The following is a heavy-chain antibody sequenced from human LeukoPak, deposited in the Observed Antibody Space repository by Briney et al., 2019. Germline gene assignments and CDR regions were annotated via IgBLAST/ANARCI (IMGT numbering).Heavy chain of an antibody. J-gene: IGHJ5*02. CDR2: ISAYNGNT. V-gene: IGHV1-18*01. CDR1: GYTFTSYG. D-gene: IGHD4-11*01. CDR3: ARGAGPTTVSRDNWFDP. Sequence: ASVKVSCKASGYTFTSYGISWVRQAPGQGLEWMGWISAYNGNTNYAQKLQGRVTITTYTSTSTAYMELRSLRSDDTAVYYCARGAGPTTVSRDNWFDPWGPGTLVTVSS.